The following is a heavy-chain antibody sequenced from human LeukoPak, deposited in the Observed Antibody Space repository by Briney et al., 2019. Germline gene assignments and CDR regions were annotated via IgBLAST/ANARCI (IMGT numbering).Heavy chain of an antibody. J-gene: IGHJ6*03. D-gene: IGHD3-16*02. CDR1: GFTFSSYS. CDR2: ISSSSYI. Sequence: GGSLRLSCAASGFTFSSYSMNWVRQAPGKGLEWVSSISSSSYIYYADSVKGRFTISRDNAKNSLYLQMNSLRAEDTAVYYCARPIGGYYYMDVWGKGTTVTVSS. CDR3: ARPIGGYYYMDV. V-gene: IGHV3-21*01.